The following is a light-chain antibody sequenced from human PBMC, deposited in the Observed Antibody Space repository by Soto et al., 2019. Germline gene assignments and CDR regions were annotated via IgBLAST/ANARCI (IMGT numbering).Light chain of an antibody. V-gene: IGLV1-44*01. CDR1: SSNIGSNT. J-gene: IGLJ1*01. CDR3: QSYDTRLSGYV. CDR2: SND. Sequence: QSVLTQPPSASGTPGQRVSFSCSGTSSNIGSNTVTWYSQFPGTAPKLLIYSNDQRPSGVPDRFSGSKSGASASLAITGLQAEDEADYYCQSYDTRLSGYVFGTGTKVTVL.